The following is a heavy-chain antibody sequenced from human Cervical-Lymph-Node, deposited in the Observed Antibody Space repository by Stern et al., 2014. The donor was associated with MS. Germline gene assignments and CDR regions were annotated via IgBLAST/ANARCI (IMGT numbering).Heavy chain of an antibody. CDR1: GYTFTSYG. Sequence: QMQLVQSGPEVKKPGASVKVSCKASGYTFTSYGFSWVRQAPGQGLEGMGWINAYNGDTDYAQKFQGRVTMTTDTSTSTAYMELRSLRSDDTAVYYCTRDRVKFVTAILFDYWGQGTLLTVSS. J-gene: IGHJ4*02. D-gene: IGHD2-21*02. CDR2: INAYNGDT. CDR3: TRDRVKFVTAILFDY. V-gene: IGHV1-18*01.